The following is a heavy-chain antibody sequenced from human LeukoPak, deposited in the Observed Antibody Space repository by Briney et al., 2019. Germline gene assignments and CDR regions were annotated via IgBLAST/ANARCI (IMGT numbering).Heavy chain of an antibody. CDR1: GFTFSIYD. Sequence: GGSLRLSCAASGFTFSIYDMHWVRQVTGKGLEWVSGIDTAGGTYYPDSVKGRFTISRDNSKNTLYLQMNSLRAEDTAVYYCAKETIFGVVSDAFDIWGQGTMVTVSS. CDR2: IDTAGGT. D-gene: IGHD3-3*01. J-gene: IGHJ3*02. V-gene: IGHV3-13*01. CDR3: AKETIFGVVSDAFDI.